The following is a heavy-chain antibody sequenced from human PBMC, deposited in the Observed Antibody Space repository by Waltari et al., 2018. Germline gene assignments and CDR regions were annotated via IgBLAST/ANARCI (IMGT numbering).Heavy chain of an antibody. D-gene: IGHD3-9*01. CDR2: IYTSGST. V-gene: IGHV4-4*07. CDR1: GCSISSYY. Sequence: QVQLQESGPGLVKPSETLSLTCTVSGCSISSYYLSWIRQPAGKGLEWIGRIYTSGSTNYNPSLKSRVNMSVDTSKNQFSLKLSSVTAADTAVYYCARHGATYYDILTGYYPFDYWGQGTLVTVSS. J-gene: IGHJ4*02. CDR3: ARHGATYYDILTGYYPFDY.